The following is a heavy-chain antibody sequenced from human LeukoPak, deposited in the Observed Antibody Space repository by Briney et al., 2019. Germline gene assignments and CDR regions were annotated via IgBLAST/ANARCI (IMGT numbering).Heavy chain of an antibody. Sequence: GGSLRLSCTASGFTFGDYAMSWVRQAPGKGLEWVGFIRSKAYGGTTGYAASVKGRFTISRDDSKSIAYLQMNSLKTEDTAVYYCTRGRYYDSSGYYYVEYWGQGTLVTVSS. CDR3: TRGRYYDSSGYYYVEY. V-gene: IGHV3-49*04. D-gene: IGHD3-22*01. CDR2: IRSKAYGGTT. CDR1: GFTFGDYA. J-gene: IGHJ4*02.